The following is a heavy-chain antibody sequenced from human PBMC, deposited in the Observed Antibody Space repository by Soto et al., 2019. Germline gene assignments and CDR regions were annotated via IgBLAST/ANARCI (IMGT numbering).Heavy chain of an antibody. V-gene: IGHV1-2*07. J-gene: IGHJ3*01. CDR1: GYTFTDYY. D-gene: IGHD3-16*01. Sequence: QVQLVQSGAEVKKPGASLTVSCKTSGYTFTDYYIHWVRQAPGQGLEWMGWINPKSGGTSYAHQFQGRVTMARDTSITTAYMDRSSLRSDDTAVYYCASWYYDTSGQEVFDFWGQGTMVTVSS. CDR3: ASWYYDTSGQEVFDF. CDR2: INPKSGGT.